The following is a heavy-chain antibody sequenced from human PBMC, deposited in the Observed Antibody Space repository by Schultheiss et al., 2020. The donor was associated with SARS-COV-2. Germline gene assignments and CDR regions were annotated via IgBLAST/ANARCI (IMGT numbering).Heavy chain of an antibody. CDR2: ISSSSSTI. D-gene: IGHD1-26*01. CDR3: TTSATARDPPDSGSPAMASQDDAFDI. V-gene: IGHV3-48*01. J-gene: IGHJ3*02. CDR1: GFTFSSYS. Sequence: GGSLRLSCAASGFTFSSYSMNWVRQAPGKGLEWVSYISSSSSTIYYADSVKGRFTISRDNSKNTLYLQMNSLKTEDTAVYYCTTSATARDPPDSGSPAMASQDDAFDIWGQGTMVTVSS.